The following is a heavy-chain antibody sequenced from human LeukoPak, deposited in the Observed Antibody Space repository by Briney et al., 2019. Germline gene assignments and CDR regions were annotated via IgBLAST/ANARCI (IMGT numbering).Heavy chain of an antibody. CDR1: GFTFSSYE. V-gene: IGHV3-48*03. J-gene: IGHJ4*02. CDR2: ISSSGSAI. D-gene: IGHD3-22*01. Sequence: GGSLRLSCAASGFTFSSYEMNWVRQAPGKGLEWVSYISSSGSAIYYADAVRGRFTISRDNVKNSLYLQMNNLRAEDTAVYYCARDRGAVDSSGYHGYFECWGQETLVTVSS. CDR3: ARDRGAVDSSGYHGYFEC.